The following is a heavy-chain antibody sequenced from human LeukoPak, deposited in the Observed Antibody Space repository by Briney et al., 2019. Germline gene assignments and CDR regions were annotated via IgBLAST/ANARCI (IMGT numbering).Heavy chain of an antibody. Sequence: GGSLRLSCTASGFTFSSYGMHWVRQAPGKGLEWVAVISYDGSNKYYADSVKGRFTISRDNAKNSLYLQMNSLRAEDTGVYYCAKDSYSKGDYWGQGVLVTASS. V-gene: IGHV3-30*18. CDR2: ISYDGSNK. CDR1: GFTFSSYG. CDR3: AKDSYSKGDY. J-gene: IGHJ4*02. D-gene: IGHD5-18*01.